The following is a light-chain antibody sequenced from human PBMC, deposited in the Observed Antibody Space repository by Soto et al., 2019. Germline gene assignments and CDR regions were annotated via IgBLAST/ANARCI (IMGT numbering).Light chain of an antibody. Sequence: EIVLTQSPATLSLSPGERATLSCRASQSVSSNLAWYQHKPGQAPRLLIYDASSRATGIPDRFSGSGSGTDFTLTISRLEPEDFAVYYCQQYGRSPWTFGQGTKVDIK. V-gene: IGKV3-20*01. CDR1: QSVSSN. CDR3: QQYGRSPWT. CDR2: DAS. J-gene: IGKJ1*01.